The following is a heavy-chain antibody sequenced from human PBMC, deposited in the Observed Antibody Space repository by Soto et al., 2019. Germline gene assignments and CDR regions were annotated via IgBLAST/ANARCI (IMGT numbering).Heavy chain of an antibody. J-gene: IGHJ6*02. D-gene: IGHD3-10*01. CDR2: ISAYNGNT. CDR1: GYTFTSYG. Sequence: QVQLVQSGAEVKKPGASVKVSCKASGYTFTSYGISWVRQAPGQGLEWMGWISAYNGNTHYAQKLPGRVTMTTDTSTSTAYMELRSLRSDDTAVYYCATYYYGSGSRNGMDVWGQGTTVTVSS. CDR3: ATYYYGSGSRNGMDV. V-gene: IGHV1-18*01.